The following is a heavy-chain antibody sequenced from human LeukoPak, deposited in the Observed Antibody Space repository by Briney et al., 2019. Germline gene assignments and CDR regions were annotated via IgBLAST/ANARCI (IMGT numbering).Heavy chain of an antibody. CDR1: GGSISSNSYY. J-gene: IGHJ3*01. Sequence: SETLSLTCTVSGGSISSNSYYWGWIRQPPGKGLEWIGSIYYSGYTYYNPSLKSRVTISVGTSKNQFSLKLSSVTAADTAVYYCARRTRLGAFDFWGQGTMVTVSS. CDR3: ARRTRLGAFDF. D-gene: IGHD7-27*01. CDR2: IYYSGYT. V-gene: IGHV4-39*01.